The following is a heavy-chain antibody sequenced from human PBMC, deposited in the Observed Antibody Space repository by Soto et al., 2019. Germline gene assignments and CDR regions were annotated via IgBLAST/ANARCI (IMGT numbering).Heavy chain of an antibody. D-gene: IGHD7-27*01. CDR1: GFTFSSYE. V-gene: IGHV3-48*03. CDR2: ISSSGSTI. J-gene: IGHJ2*01. CDR3: ARERKTGGKGYFDL. Sequence: PGGSLRLSCAASGFTFSSYEMNWVRQAPGKGLEWVSYISSSGSTIYYADSVKGRFTISRDNAKNSLYLQMNSLRAEDTAVYYCARERKTGGKGYFDLWGRGTLVTVSS.